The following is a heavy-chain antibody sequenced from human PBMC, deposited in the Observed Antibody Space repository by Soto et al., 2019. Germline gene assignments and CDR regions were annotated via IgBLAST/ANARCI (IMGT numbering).Heavy chain of an antibody. V-gene: IGHV3-21*01. CDR1: GFTFSSYS. CDR3: ARDPPAAFDP. CDR2: ISSSSSYI. Sequence: PGGSLRLSCAASGFTFSSYSMNWVHQAPGKGLEWVSSISSSSSYIYYADSVKGRFTISRDNAKNSLYLQMNSLRAEDTAVYYCARDPPAAFDPWGQGTLVTVSS. J-gene: IGHJ5*02.